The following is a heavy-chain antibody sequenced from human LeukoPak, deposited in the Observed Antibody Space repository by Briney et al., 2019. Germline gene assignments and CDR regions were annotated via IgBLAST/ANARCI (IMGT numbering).Heavy chain of an antibody. V-gene: IGHV1-69*04. CDR3: ASIVDTAVFDY. Sequence: ASVKVSCKASGYTFTSYGISWVRQAPGQGLEWMGRIIPILGIANYAQKFQGRVTITADKSTSTAYMELSSLRPEDTAVYYCASIVDTAVFDYWGQGTLVTVSS. J-gene: IGHJ4*02. CDR1: GYTFTSYG. CDR2: IIPILGIA. D-gene: IGHD5-18*01.